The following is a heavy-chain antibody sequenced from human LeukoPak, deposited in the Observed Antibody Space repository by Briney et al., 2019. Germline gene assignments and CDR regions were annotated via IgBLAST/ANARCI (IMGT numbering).Heavy chain of an antibody. CDR2: INPNSGGT. V-gene: IGHV1-2*02. J-gene: IGHJ4*02. CDR1: GYTFTGYY. Sequence: ASVKVSCKASGYTFTGYYMHWVRQAPGQGLEWMGWINPNSGGTNYAQKFQGRVTMTRDTSISTAYMELSRLRSDDTAVYYCVCERQYSSSWYYFDYWGQGTLVTVSS. CDR3: VCERQYSSSWYYFDY. D-gene: IGHD6-13*01.